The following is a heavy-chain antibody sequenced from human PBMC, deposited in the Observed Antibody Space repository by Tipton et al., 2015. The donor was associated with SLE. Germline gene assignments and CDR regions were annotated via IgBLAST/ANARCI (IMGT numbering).Heavy chain of an antibody. J-gene: IGHJ4*02. CDR1: GGSINSYY. CDR2: IYYSGST. Sequence: TLSLTCTVSGGSINSYYWSWIRQPPGKGLEWIGYIYYSGSTNYKPSLKSRVTISVDTSKNQFSLKLNSVTAADTAMYYCARADWSGYLFGYWGQGTLVTVSS. V-gene: IGHV4-59*01. CDR3: ARADWSGYLFGY. D-gene: IGHD3-3*01.